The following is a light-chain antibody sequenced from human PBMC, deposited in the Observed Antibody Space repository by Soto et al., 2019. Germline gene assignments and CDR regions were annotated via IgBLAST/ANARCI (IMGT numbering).Light chain of an antibody. J-gene: IGKJ4*02. Sequence: IQVTQSPSSLSASVGDRVTITCRASQGITSYLAWYQQKPGKAPKLLIYAASALQTAVSSRFSGSGYGTDFARTIRNLQPEDFATYFCQRLYSYPLTLGGGTTVE. CDR2: AAS. CDR1: QGITSY. CDR3: QRLYSYPLT. V-gene: IGKV1-9*01.